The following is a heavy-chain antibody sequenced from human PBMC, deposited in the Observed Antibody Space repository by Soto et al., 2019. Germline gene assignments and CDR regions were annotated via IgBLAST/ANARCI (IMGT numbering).Heavy chain of an antibody. D-gene: IGHD3-22*01. CDR1: GFTFSPFG. V-gene: IGHV3-74*01. CDR2: INGDASTK. CDR3: IRYRWFADSFDL. J-gene: IGHJ3*01. Sequence: GGSLRLSCAASGFTFSPFGVHWIRQAPGKGLEWVSHINGDASTKVYADSVKGLYTVVRDNAKNTLYMQRNSLRVENTVFYCCIRYRWFADSFDLWGQGTMVTVSS.